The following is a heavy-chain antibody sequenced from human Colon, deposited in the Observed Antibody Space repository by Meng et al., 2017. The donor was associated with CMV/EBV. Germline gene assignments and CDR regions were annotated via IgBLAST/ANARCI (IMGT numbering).Heavy chain of an antibody. CDR3: ARVVVVPADYYTMDV. CDR1: GYTFTRYG. V-gene: IGHV1-18*01. J-gene: IGHJ6*02. D-gene: IGHD2-2*01. Sequence: ASVKVSCKTSGYTFTRYGVSWVRQAPGQGLEWMGLISPYNGNTKYAQRLQDRVTMTTDTSTSTAYMELRSLRSDDTAVYYCARVVVVPADYYTMDVWGQGTTVTVSS. CDR2: ISPYNGNT.